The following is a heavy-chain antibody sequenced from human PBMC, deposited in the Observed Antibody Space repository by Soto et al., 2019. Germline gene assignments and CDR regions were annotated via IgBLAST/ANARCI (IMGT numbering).Heavy chain of an antibody. V-gene: IGHV1-8*01. CDR2: MNPNSGNT. CDR1: GYTFTSYD. D-gene: IGHD2-2*01. Sequence: ASVKVSWKASGYTFTSYDINWVRQATGQGLEWMGWMNPNSGNTGYAQKFQGRVTMTRNTSISTAYMELSSLRSEDTAVYYCASLGPAAHYYYYMDVWGKGTTVTAP. CDR3: ASLGPAAHYYYYMDV. J-gene: IGHJ6*03.